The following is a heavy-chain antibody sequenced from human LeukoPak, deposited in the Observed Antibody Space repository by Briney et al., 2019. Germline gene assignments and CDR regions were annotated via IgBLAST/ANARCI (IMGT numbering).Heavy chain of an antibody. CDR1: GFTFSDYY. Sequence: GGSLRLSCAASGFTFSDYYMTWIRQAPGKGREWVSCISSSGSTIFYGDSVKGRFTVSRDNAKSSLLQQMNSPKAEDTAVYYCARVNRVTAIQELDYWGQGTLVTVSS. J-gene: IGHJ4*02. CDR3: ARVNRVTAIQELDY. V-gene: IGHV3-11*01. D-gene: IGHD2-21*02. CDR2: ISSSGSTI.